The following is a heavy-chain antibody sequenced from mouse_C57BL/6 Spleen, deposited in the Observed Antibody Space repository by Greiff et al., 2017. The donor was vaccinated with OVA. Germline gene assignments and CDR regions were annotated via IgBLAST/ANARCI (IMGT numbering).Heavy chain of an antibody. V-gene: IGHV1-72*01. CDR3: AKDSYDGYAMDY. CDR1: GYTFTSYW. D-gene: IGHD2-12*01. CDR2: IDPNSGGT. Sequence: QVQLKQPGAELVKPGASVKLSCKASGYTFTSYWMHWVKQRPGRGLEWIGRIDPNSGGTKYNEKFKSKATLTVDKPTSTAYVQLSSLRSEDSAVYYCAKDSYDGYAMDYWGQGTSVTVSS. J-gene: IGHJ4*01.